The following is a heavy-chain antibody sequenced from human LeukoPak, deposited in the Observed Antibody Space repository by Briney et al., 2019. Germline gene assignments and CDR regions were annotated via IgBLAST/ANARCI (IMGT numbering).Heavy chain of an antibody. CDR1: GGSISSDSYY. D-gene: IGHD2-2*01. CDR3: ARILGYCSSISCAEAFDI. V-gene: IGHV4-39*01. Sequence: PSETLSLTCTVPGGSISSDSYYWGWIRQPPGKGLDWIGNIYNSGSTYYNPSLKSRVTISADTSKNQFSLNLSSVTAADTAVYYCARILGYCSSISCAEAFDIWGQGTMVTVSS. CDR2: IYNSGST. J-gene: IGHJ3*02.